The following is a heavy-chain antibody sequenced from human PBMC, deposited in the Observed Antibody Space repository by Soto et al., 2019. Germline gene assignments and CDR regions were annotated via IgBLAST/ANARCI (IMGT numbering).Heavy chain of an antibody. D-gene: IGHD2-21*01. CDR3: ARDDGDRAFDI. CDR2: INPDNGDT. J-gene: IGHJ3*02. V-gene: IGHV1-3*01. Sequence: QVQFVKSGAEVKEPGASVMVSCKASGYTFPSYGLHWVRQAPGQSLEWMGWINPDNGDTKHSQTFQGRVTITRDTSASTAYMELRSLRYEYTAVYYIARDDGDRAFDIWGQGTTVTVSS. CDR1: GYTFPSYG.